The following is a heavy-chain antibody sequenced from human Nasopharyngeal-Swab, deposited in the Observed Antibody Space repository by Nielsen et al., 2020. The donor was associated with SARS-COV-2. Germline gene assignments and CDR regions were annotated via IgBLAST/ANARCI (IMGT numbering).Heavy chain of an antibody. Sequence: GESLKISCTASGFSFADYAMTWFRQAPGKGLEWVGFIRSNFYGGTTEYAASVKGRFTFSRDDSKSIAYLQMNSLKTEDTAVYYCARGDSSGGHWYAGGYWGQGTLVTVSS. V-gene: IGHV3-49*03. CDR2: IRSNFYGGTT. J-gene: IGHJ4*02. CDR1: GFSFADYA. CDR3: ARGDSSGGHWYAGGY. D-gene: IGHD2-21*02.